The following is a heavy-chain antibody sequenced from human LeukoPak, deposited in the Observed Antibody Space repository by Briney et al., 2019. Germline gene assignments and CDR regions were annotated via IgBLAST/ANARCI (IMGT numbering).Heavy chain of an antibody. V-gene: IGHV4-34*01. CDR2: INHSGST. CDR1: GESFSGYY. Sequence: PSETLSLTCAIYGESFSGYYWSWIRQPPGKGLEWIGEINHSGSTNYNPSLKSRVTISVDTSKNQFSLKLSSVTAADTAVYYCARVNTQGVPSPWGQGILVTVSS. D-gene: IGHD3-16*01. J-gene: IGHJ5*02. CDR3: ARVNTQGVPSP.